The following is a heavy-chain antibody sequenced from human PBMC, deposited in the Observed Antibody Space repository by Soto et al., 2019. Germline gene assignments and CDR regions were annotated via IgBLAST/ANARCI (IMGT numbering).Heavy chain of an antibody. CDR3: ARAVAPYLGTWFDP. CDR1: GGSISSGNSYS. V-gene: IGHV4-30-2*01. Sequence: SATRSITCAVSGGSISSGNSYSWSWIRQPPGKGLEWIGSISHTGSTSYNPSLKGRVTMSVDKSKNQFSLKLSSVTAADMAVYYCARAVAPYLGTWFDPWGQGTLVTVSS. J-gene: IGHJ5*02. CDR2: ISHTGST. D-gene: IGHD3-16*01.